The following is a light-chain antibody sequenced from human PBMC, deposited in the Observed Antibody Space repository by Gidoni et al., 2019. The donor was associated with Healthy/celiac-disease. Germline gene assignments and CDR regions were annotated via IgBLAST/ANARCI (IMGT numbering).Light chain of an antibody. CDR1: QSISSY. J-gene: IGKJ2*02. V-gene: IGKV1-39*01. CDR2: AAS. Sequence: DIQMTQSPSSLSASVGDRVTIKCRASQSISSYLNWYQQKPGKAPKLLIYAASSLQSGVPSRFSGSGSGTDFTLTISSLQPEDFATYYCQQSYSTPRTFGQGTKLEIK. CDR3: QQSYSTPRT.